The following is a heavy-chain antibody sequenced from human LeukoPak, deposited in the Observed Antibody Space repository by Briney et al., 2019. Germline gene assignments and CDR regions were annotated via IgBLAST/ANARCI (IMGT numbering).Heavy chain of an antibody. CDR3: ASPVITYYFDY. Sequence: VQPGGSLRLSCAASGFTFSSYSMNWVRQAPGKGLEWVSYISSSSSTIYYADSVKGRFTISRDNAKNSLYLQMNSLRAEDTAVYYCASPVITYYFDYWGQGTLVTVSS. CDR1: GFTFSSYS. V-gene: IGHV3-48*04. D-gene: IGHD4-23*01. J-gene: IGHJ4*02. CDR2: ISSSSSTI.